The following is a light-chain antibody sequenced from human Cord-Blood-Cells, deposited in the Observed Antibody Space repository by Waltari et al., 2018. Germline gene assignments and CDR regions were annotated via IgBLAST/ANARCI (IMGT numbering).Light chain of an antibody. CDR2: DAS. CDR3: QQYDNLPPLT. J-gene: IGKJ4*01. Sequence: DIQMTQSPSSLSASVGDRVTITCQASQDISNYLKWSQQKPGKAPKLLIYDASNLETGVPSRFSGSGSGTECTFTISSLQPEDSATYYCQQYDNLPPLTFGGGTKVEIK. CDR1: QDISNY. V-gene: IGKV1-33*01.